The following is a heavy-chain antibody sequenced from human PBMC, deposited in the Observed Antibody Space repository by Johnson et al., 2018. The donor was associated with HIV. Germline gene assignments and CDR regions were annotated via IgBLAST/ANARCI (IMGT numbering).Heavy chain of an antibody. J-gene: IGHJ3*02. CDR1: GFTFDDYG. Sequence: GGGVVRPGGSLRLSCAASGFTFDDYGMSWVRQAPGKGLEWVSGINWNGGSTGYADSVKGRFTISRDNAKNSLYLQMNSLRAEDTAVYYCAREGTKDSSGLDVGAFDIWGHGTMVTVSS. V-gene: IGHV3-20*04. CDR3: AREGTKDSSGLDVGAFDI. D-gene: IGHD3-22*01. CDR2: INWNGGST.